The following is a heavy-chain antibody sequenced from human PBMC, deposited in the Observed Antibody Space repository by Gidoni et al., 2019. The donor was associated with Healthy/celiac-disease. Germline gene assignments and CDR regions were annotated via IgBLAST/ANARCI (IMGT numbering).Heavy chain of an antibody. V-gene: IGHV3-23*01. Sequence: EVQLLESGGGLVQPGGSLRLSCSASGFRFSRYAMSWVRQAQGKGLEWVSAISGSGGSTYYADSVKGRFTISRDNSKNTLYLQMNSLRAEDTAVYYCAKGGAILGDWFDPWGQGTLVTVSS. CDR2: ISGSGGST. CDR1: GFRFSRYA. J-gene: IGHJ5*02. CDR3: AKGGAILGDWFDP. D-gene: IGHD3-9*01.